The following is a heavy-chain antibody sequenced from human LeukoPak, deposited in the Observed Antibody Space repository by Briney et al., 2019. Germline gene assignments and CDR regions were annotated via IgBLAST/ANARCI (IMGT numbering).Heavy chain of an antibody. Sequence: SETLSLTCTVSGGSISSYYWSWIRQPPGKGLEWIGYIYYSGSTNYNPSLKSRVTISVDTSKNQFSLKLSSVTAADTAVYYCARDQLAVITSGYFDLWGRGTLVTVSP. V-gene: IGHV4-59*01. CDR2: IYYSGST. CDR1: GGSISSYY. CDR3: ARDQLAVITSGYFDL. D-gene: IGHD3-22*01. J-gene: IGHJ2*01.